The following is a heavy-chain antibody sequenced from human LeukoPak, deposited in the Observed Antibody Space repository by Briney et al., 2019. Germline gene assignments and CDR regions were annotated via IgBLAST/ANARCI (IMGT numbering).Heavy chain of an antibody. Sequence: PGGSLRLSCAASGFTFSSYGMSWVRQAPGKGLEWVSCISSSGSYIYYADSVKGRSTISRDNAKNSLFLQMNGLRAEDTAVYFCARDRFTRVGASREFAPWGQGTLVIVSS. CDR3: ARDRFTRVGASREFAP. D-gene: IGHD1-26*01. J-gene: IGHJ5*02. CDR1: GFTFSSYG. CDR2: ISSSGSYI. V-gene: IGHV3-21*01.